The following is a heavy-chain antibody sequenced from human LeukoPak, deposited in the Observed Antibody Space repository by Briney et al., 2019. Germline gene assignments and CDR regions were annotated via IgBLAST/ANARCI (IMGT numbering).Heavy chain of an antibody. J-gene: IGHJ4*02. CDR1: GGSFSGYY. CDR3: ARAYGSGSYYNGKFKGFDY. CDR2: INHSGST. D-gene: IGHD3-10*01. V-gene: IGHV4-34*01. Sequence: TSETLSLTCAVYGGSFSGYYWSWIRQPPGKGLEWIGEINHSGSTNYNPSLKSRVTISVDTSKNQFSLKLSSVTAADTAVYYCARAYGSGSYYNGKFKGFDYWGQGTLVTVSS.